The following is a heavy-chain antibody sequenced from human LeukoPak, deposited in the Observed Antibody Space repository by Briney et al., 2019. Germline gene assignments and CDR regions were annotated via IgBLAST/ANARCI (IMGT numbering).Heavy chain of an antibody. J-gene: IGHJ4*02. CDR1: GGSISSGGYY. CDR3: ARGIRTIFGVVINFFDY. CDR2: IYYSGST. D-gene: IGHD3-3*01. V-gene: IGHV4-31*03. Sequence: SQTLSLPCTVSGGSISSGGYYWSWIRQHPGTGLEWIGYIYYSGSTYYTPSLKSRVTISVDTSKNQFSLKLSSVTAADTAVYYCARGIRTIFGVVINFFDYWGQGTLVTVSS.